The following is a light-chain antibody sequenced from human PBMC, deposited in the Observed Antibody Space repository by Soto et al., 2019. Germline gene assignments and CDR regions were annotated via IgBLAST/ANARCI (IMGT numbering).Light chain of an antibody. V-gene: IGLV4-60*02. Sequence: QSVLTQSSSASASLGSSVKLTCTLSSGHSSYIIAWHQQQPGKAPRYLIKLEGSGSYNKGSGVPDRFSASSSGADRYLTISNLQFEDEADYYCETWDSNTHTVFGGGTKLTVL. J-gene: IGLJ3*02. CDR2: LEGSGSY. CDR1: SGHSSYI. CDR3: ETWDSNTHTV.